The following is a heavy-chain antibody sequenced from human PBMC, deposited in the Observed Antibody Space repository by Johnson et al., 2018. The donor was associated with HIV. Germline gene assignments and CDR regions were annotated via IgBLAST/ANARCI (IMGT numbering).Heavy chain of an antibody. Sequence: VQLVESGGGVVRPGGSLRLSCAASGFTFDDYYMTWVRQAPGKGLEWVSGISWNGAYTGCAESVKGRFTISRDNSKNTLYLQMNSLRAEDTAVYYCAREANAFDIWGQGTMVTVSS. J-gene: IGHJ3*02. V-gene: IGHV3-20*04. CDR3: AREANAFDI. CDR2: ISWNGAYT. CDR1: GFTFDDYY.